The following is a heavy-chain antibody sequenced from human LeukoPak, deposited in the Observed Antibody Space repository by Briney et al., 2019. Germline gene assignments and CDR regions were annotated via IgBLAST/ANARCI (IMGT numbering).Heavy chain of an antibody. D-gene: IGHD1-1*01. CDR2: ISGSGHNT. CDR3: ATDRPHPRNEPTNFDY. J-gene: IGHJ4*02. Sequence: GGSLSLACPLDTFTFSNYSMSCVSQAPGKGLEWVSAISGSGHNTYHADSVRGRFTISRDNSKNTLYLQMNSLRAEDTAVYFCATDRPHPRNEPTNFDYWGQGTLVTVSS. V-gene: IGHV3-23*01. CDR1: TFTFSNYS.